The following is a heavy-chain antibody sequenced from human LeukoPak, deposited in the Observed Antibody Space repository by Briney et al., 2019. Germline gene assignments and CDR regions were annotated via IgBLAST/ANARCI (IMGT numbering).Heavy chain of an antibody. V-gene: IGHV4-39*07. Sequence: SETLSLTCTVSGDSISSSSYYWGWIRQPPGKGLEWIGNINYSGRTYYNPSLKSRVTISVDTSKNQISLKLSSVTAADTAVYYCASWNWGYFDYWGQGTLVTVSS. D-gene: IGHD1-7*01. CDR1: GDSISSSSYY. CDR2: INYSGRT. J-gene: IGHJ4*02. CDR3: ASWNWGYFDY.